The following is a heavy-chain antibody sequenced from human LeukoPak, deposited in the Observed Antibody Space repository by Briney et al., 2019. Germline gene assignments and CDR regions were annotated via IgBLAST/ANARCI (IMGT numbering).Heavy chain of an antibody. J-gene: IGHJ6*03. Sequence: SSVPVSRKASRYTFTHYYLHWVRPPPGQGPQYMGWINPNNGDTNYAPNFQGRVTMTRDTSISTAYMELSRLRYDDTATYYCARDYYGSGVPDFYYYYMDVWGKGTTVTVSS. V-gene: IGHV1-2*02. CDR1: RYTFTHYY. CDR2: INPNNGDT. CDR3: ARDYYGSGVPDFYYYYMDV. D-gene: IGHD3-10*01.